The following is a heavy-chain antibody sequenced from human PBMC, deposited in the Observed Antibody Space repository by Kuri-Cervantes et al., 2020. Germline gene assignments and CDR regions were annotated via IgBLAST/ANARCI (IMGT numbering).Heavy chain of an antibody. Sequence: SETLSLTCTVSGGSISSGGYYWSWMRQHPGKGLEWIGYIYYSGSTYYNPSLKSRVTISVDTSKNQFSLKLSSVTAADTAVYYCARGQGGHFDYWGQGTLVTVSS. V-gene: IGHV4-31*03. D-gene: IGHD1-26*01. CDR3: ARGQGGHFDY. J-gene: IGHJ4*02. CDR1: GGSISSGGYY. CDR2: IYYSGST.